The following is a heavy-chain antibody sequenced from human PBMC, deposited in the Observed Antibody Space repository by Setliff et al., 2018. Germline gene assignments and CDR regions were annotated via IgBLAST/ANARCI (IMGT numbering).Heavy chain of an antibody. CDR3: AREGVDTRSSTDYRYYMDV. D-gene: IGHD5-18*01. CDR1: GGTFSSYG. CDR2: TIPNFGTT. Sequence: SVKVSCKASGGTFSSYGISWVRQAPGQGLEWLGGTIPNFGTTNYAQEFQDRVTIITDESTSTAYMELSSLRFEDTAVYYCAREGVDTRSSTDYRYYMDVWGKGTTVTVLL. J-gene: IGHJ6*03. V-gene: IGHV1-69*05.